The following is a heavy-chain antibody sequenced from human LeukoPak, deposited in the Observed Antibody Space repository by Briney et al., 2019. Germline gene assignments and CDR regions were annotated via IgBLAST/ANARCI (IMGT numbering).Heavy chain of an antibody. D-gene: IGHD3-10*01. J-gene: IGHJ6*02. CDR2: ISGDGSMT. Sequence: GGSLRLSCAASGFTFSTHWMYWVRQAPGRELVWVSRISGDGSMTSYADSVMGRFTISRDNAKDTLYLQMTSLRVEDTAVYSCASLLTPYHGSGGGGMDVWGQGTTVTVFS. CDR3: ASLLTPYHGSGGGGMDV. CDR1: GFTFSTHW. V-gene: IGHV3-74*01.